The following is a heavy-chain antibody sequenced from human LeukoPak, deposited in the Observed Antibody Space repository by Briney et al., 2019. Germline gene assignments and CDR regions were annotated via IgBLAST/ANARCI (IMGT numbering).Heavy chain of an antibody. CDR2: ISSSGSTI. D-gene: IGHD3-3*01. CDR1: GFMFSSSE. Sequence: PGAPLRLYCASSGFMFSSSEMTWLRKGPRMGLEWVSYISSSGSTIYYADSVKGRFTISRDNCEHTLFLQMNSRRTEDTAVYYCARELLYHYYEYWGQGTLVTVSS. CDR3: ARELLYHYYEY. J-gene: IGHJ4*02. V-gene: IGHV3-48*03.